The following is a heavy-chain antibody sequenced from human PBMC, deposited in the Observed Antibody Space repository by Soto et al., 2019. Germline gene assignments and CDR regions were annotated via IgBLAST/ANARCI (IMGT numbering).Heavy chain of an antibody. J-gene: IGHJ4*02. CDR3: ARGGKHLAPPGY. CDR2: ISHSGST. V-gene: IGHV4-34*01. Sequence: QVQLQQWGAGLLKPSETLSLTCAVYGGSFSGYYWNWIRQPPGKGLEWIGEISHSGSTNYNPSLTRRVTISVDTSKNQFSLKLSSVTAADTAVYYCARGGKHLAPPGYWGQGTLVTVSS. CDR1: GGSFSGYY.